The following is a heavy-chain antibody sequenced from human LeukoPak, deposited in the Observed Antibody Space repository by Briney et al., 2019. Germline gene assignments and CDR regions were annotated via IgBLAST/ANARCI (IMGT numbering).Heavy chain of an antibody. CDR3: AKRGGSFIGYFDY. D-gene: IGHD1-26*01. V-gene: IGHV3-74*01. Sequence: PGGSLRLSCAASGFTFSNYWMDWVCQAPGKGLVWVSRINSDGSSTTYADSVKGRFTISRDNAKNTLFLQMNSLTAEDTAVYYCAKRGGSFIGYFDYWGQGALVTVSS. CDR1: GFTFSNYW. J-gene: IGHJ4*02. CDR2: INSDGSST.